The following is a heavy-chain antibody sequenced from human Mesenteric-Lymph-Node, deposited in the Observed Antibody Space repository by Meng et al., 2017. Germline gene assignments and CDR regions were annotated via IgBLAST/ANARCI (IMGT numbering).Heavy chain of an antibody. CDR2: IIPKFAIA. V-gene: IGHV1-69*13. D-gene: IGHD2-2*01. CDR1: GGTFSTN. Sequence: SLKVSCKASGGTFSTNWVRQAPGQGLEWMGGIIPKFAIANYAQKFQGRVTITADESTSTVYMELSSLRSEDTAVYYCARATLGYCSSTSCYSNNWFDPWGQGTLVTVSS. J-gene: IGHJ5*02. CDR3: ARATLGYCSSTSCYSNNWFDP.